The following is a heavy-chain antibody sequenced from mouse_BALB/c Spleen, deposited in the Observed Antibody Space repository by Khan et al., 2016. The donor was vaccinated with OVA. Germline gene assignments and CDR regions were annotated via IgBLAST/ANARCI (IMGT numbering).Heavy chain of an antibody. CDR2: INPNNGRA. J-gene: IGHJ3*01. CDR3: ASGGYGSLAY. Sequence: QVQLQQPGAEVVNPGASVKLSCKASGYTFTSYWMHWVKQRPGQGLEWIGYINPNNGRAHQNEKFKSKATLTVDKSSSTAYLQLSSLTSEDSAVHYCASGGYGSLAYWGQGTLVTVSA. D-gene: IGHD2-2*01. V-gene: IGHV1S81*02. CDR1: GYTFTSYW.